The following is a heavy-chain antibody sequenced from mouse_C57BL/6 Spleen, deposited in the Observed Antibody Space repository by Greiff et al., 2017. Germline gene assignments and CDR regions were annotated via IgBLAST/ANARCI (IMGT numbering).Heavy chain of an antibody. D-gene: IGHD4-1*01. CDR3: ARPGWDDAMDY. V-gene: IGHV1-64*01. CDR2: IHPNSGST. CDR1: GYTFPSYW. J-gene: IGHJ4*01. Sequence: QVQLQQPGAELVKPGASVKLSCKASGYTFPSYWMHWVKQRPGQGLEWIGMIHPNSGSTNYNEKFKSKATLTVDKSSSTAYMQRSSLTSEDSAVYYCARPGWDDAMDYWGQGTSVTVSS.